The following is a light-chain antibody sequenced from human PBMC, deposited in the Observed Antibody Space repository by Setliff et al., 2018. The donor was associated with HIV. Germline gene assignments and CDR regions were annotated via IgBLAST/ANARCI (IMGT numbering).Light chain of an antibody. V-gene: IGLV2-8*01. Sequence: QSALTQPASVSGSPGQSITISCTGTSNDVGRYDLVSWYQQHPGTAPKLMIYEVSKRPSGVPDRFSGSKSGNTASLTVSGLQAEDEADYYCSSYAGSNNRYVFGTGTKVTVL. CDR3: SSYAGSNNRYV. CDR1: SNDVGRYDL. J-gene: IGLJ1*01. CDR2: EVS.